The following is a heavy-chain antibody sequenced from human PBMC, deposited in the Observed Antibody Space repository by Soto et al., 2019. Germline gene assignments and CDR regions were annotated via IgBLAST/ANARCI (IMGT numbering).Heavy chain of an antibody. CDR3: ARDGGRHSGGIDY. J-gene: IGHJ4*02. Sequence: AVKVFCEASGGTFSSYAISCVRQDPGQGLEWMGGIIPIFGTANYAQKFQGRVTITADESTSTAYMELSSLRSEDTAVYYCARDGGRHSGGIDYWGQGTLVTVSS. CDR2: IIPIFGTA. CDR1: GGTFSSYA. V-gene: IGHV1-69*13. D-gene: IGHD1-26*01.